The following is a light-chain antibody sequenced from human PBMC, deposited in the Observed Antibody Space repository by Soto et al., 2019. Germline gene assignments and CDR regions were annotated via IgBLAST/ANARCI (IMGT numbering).Light chain of an antibody. J-gene: IGLJ2*01. V-gene: IGLV2-14*01. Sequence: QSALTQPASVSGSPGQSITISCTGTSSDVGGYNYVSWYQQHPGKAPKLMIYDVSNRPSGVSNRFSGSKSGNTASLTISGLQADDEAEYYCSSYTSSSTLVFGGGTKVTVL. CDR2: DVS. CDR1: SSDVGGYNY. CDR3: SSYTSSSTLV.